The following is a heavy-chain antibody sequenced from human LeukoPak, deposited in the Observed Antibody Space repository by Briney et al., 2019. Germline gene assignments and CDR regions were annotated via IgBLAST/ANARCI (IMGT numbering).Heavy chain of an antibody. V-gene: IGHV4-59*02. Sequence: PSETLSLTCTVSGGSVTTYYWSWVRQPPGKGLEWIGYTYYSGSTNYNPSLKSRVTISVDTSKNQFSLKLSSVTAADTAVYYCARFQSPYYFDYWGQGTLVAVSS. CDR1: GGSVTTYY. CDR3: ARFQSPYYFDY. J-gene: IGHJ4*02. CDR2: TYYSGST.